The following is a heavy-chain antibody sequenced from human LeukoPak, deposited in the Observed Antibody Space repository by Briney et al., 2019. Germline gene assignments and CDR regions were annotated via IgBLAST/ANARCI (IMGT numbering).Heavy chain of an antibody. J-gene: IGHJ4*02. D-gene: IGHD3-22*01. Sequence: GGSLRLSCAVSGITLSNCGMSWVRQTPGKGLEWVAGISGSGGTTSYADSVKGRFTISRDNPKNTLYLQMNSLRAEDTAVYFCAKRGVVIRVILVGFHKEAYYFDSWGQGALVTVSS. CDR2: ISGSGGTT. CDR1: GITLSNCG. CDR3: AKRGVVIRVILVGFHKEAYYFDS. V-gene: IGHV3-23*01.